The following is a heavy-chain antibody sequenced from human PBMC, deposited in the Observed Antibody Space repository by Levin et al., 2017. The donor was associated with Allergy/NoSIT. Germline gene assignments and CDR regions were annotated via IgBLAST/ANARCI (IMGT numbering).Heavy chain of an antibody. CDR1: GFTFSNYW. CDR3: VRDLDRYYFDY. J-gene: IGHJ4*02. V-gene: IGHV3-7*04. D-gene: IGHD3/OR15-3a*01. Sequence: GESLKISCAASGFTFSNYWMSWVRQAPGKGLEWVANIKQDGSERYYVDSVKGRFTISRDNAKNSVYLQMNSLRAEDTAVYYCVRDLDRYYFDYWGQGTLVTVSS. CDR2: IKQDGSER.